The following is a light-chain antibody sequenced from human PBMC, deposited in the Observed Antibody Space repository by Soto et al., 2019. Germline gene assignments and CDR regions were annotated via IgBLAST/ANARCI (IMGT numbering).Light chain of an antibody. CDR2: SAS. CDR1: QSVSTR. Sequence: VLTQSPGTLSLSPGERATLSCRASQSVSTRLAWYQHRSGQAPRLLISSASIRATGIPDRFSGSGSGTEFILPISRLETADFSLYYGQHYYGTSPIAFGQGTRLEIK. J-gene: IGKJ5*01. V-gene: IGKV3-20*01. CDR3: QHYYGTSPIA.